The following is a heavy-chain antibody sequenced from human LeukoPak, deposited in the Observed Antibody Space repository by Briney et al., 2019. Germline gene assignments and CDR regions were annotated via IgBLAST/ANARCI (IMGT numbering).Heavy chain of an antibody. D-gene: IGHD2-8*01. Sequence: GGSLRLSCAASGFTFDDYGMSWVSQAPGKGLEWVFGINWNGGSTGYADSVKGRFTISRDNAKNSLYLQMNSLRAEDTALYYCAIDGVAMGVFDYWGQGTLVTVSS. CDR1: GFTFDDYG. V-gene: IGHV3-20*04. CDR3: AIDGVAMGVFDY. J-gene: IGHJ4*02. CDR2: INWNGGST.